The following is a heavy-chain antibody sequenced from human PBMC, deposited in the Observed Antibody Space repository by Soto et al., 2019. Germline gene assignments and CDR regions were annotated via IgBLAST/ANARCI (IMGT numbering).Heavy chain of an antibody. CDR1: GFSLSTTGVG. V-gene: IGHV2-5*02. D-gene: IGHD3-10*01. CDR3: ARSLWFGELH. CDR2: IYWDNDK. Sequence: QITLMESGPTLVKPTQTLTLTCSFSGFSLSTTGVGVGWIRQSPGKALEWLAIIYWDNDKRYSPSLKSRVTITKDTSKNQVVLTVTNMDPVDTGTYYCARSLWFGELHWGQGALVTVSS. J-gene: IGHJ4*02.